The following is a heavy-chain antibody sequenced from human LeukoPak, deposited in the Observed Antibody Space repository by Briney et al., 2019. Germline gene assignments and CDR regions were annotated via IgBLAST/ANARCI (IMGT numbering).Heavy chain of an antibody. CDR3: ARGRWFGGFYYLHV. J-gene: IGHJ6*04. V-gene: IGHV3-7*01. CDR2: IKQDGREA. Sequence: GGSLRLSCADPGFSFSDYWTKSVSQAPGKGLEWVANIKQDGREAKFVDSFKGRFTISRDNAKNSLYLQMNSLRAADMAVYYCARGRWFGGFYYLHVWGKGTTVTVSS. CDR1: GFSFSDYW. D-gene: IGHD3-10*01.